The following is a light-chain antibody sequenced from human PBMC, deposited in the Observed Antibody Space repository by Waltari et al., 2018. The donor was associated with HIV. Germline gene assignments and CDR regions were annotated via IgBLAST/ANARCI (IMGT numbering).Light chain of an antibody. J-gene: IGKJ1*01. CDR1: QSVLYSSNNKNY. Sequence: DIVVTQSPDSLALSLGERATINCKSSQSVLYSSNNKNYLAWYQQKPGQPPKLRIYWASARESGVPDRFSGSGSGTDFTLTINSLRAEDAAVYFCHQYYTTPQTFGQGTKVEIK. V-gene: IGKV4-1*01. CDR3: HQYYTTPQT. CDR2: WAS.